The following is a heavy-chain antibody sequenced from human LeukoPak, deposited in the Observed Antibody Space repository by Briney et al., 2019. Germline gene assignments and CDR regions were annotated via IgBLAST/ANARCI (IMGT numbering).Heavy chain of an antibody. V-gene: IGHV3-73*01. CDR2: IGVKTNNYAT. Sequence: GGSLRLSCAASGFTFSASDMHWVRQASGKGLEWVGRIGVKTNNYATAYGASVRGRFTISRDDSKNTACLQMNSLRTEDTAIYYCTYYRRDPAGYYYGMDVWGQGTTVAVSS. CDR1: GFTFSASD. J-gene: IGHJ6*02. D-gene: IGHD1-26*01. CDR3: TYYRRDPAGYYYGMDV.